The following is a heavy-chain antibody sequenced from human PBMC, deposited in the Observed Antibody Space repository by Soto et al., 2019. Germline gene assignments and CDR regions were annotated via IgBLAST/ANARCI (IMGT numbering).Heavy chain of an antibody. Sequence: EVQLLESGGDLVQPGGSLRLSCAASGFTFTSYAMSWIRQAPGKGLEWVSAITGGGDNTYYAESVKGRFTISRDNSKNTLYLQMNSLIAEDTAFYYCTQDGGSRDWLTVNWGQGTLVTVSS. CDR1: GFTFTSYA. V-gene: IGHV3-23*01. D-gene: IGHD3-9*01. J-gene: IGHJ4*02. CDR3: TQDGGSRDWLTVN. CDR2: ITGGGDNT.